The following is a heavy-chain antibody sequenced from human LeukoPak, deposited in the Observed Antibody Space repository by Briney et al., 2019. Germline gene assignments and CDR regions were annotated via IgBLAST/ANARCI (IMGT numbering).Heavy chain of an antibody. D-gene: IGHD3-10*01. CDR3: TTATDMIYFASGSTSVDY. Sequence: GGSLRLSCAASGFTFSNAWMSWVRQAPGKGLEWVGRVKSKTDGETTDYAAPVKGRFTISRDDSKNTLYLQMNSLKTEDTAVYYCTTATDMIYFASGSTSVDYWGQGTLVTVSS. CDR2: VKSKTDGETT. J-gene: IGHJ4*02. V-gene: IGHV3-15*01. CDR1: GFTFSNAW.